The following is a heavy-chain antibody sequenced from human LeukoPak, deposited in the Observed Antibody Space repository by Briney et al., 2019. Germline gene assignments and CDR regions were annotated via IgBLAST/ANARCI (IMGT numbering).Heavy chain of an antibody. Sequence: PGGSLRLSCAASGFTFSSYAMHWVRQAPGKGLEWVAVISYDGSNKYYADSVKGRFTISRDNSKNTLYLQMNSLRAEDTAVYCCARALLSIGDFDGDYVRSYYYYGMDAWGQGTTVTVSS. J-gene: IGHJ6*02. D-gene: IGHD4-17*01. CDR1: GFTFSSYA. CDR3: ARALLSIGDFDGDYVRSYYYYGMDA. V-gene: IGHV3-30-3*01. CDR2: ISYDGSNK.